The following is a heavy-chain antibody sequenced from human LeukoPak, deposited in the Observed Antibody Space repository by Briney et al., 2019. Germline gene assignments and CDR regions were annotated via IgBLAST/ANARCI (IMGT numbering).Heavy chain of an antibody. J-gene: IGHJ4*02. Sequence: SETLSPTCTVSGGSISSGGYYWSWIRQHPGKGLEWIGYIYYSGSTYYNPSLKSRVTISVDTSKNQFSLKLSSVTAADTAVYYCARKVGGTSLHYFDYWGQGTLVTVSS. CDR1: GGSISSGGYY. CDR2: IYYSGST. CDR3: ARKVGGTSLHYFDY. V-gene: IGHV4-31*03. D-gene: IGHD1-26*01.